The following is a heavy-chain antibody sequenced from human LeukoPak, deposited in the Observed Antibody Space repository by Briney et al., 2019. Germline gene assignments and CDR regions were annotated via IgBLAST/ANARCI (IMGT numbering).Heavy chain of an antibody. CDR2: ISGSGGST. J-gene: IGHJ4*02. CDR1: GFTFSSYA. Sequence: PGGSLRLSCAASGFTFSSYAISWVRQAPGKGLEWVSAISGSGGSTYYADSVKGRFTISRDNSKNTLYLQMNSLRAEDTAVYYCARDRGYSYGDPKGGFDYWGQGTLVTVSS. D-gene: IGHD5-18*01. V-gene: IGHV3-23*01. CDR3: ARDRGYSYGDPKGGFDY.